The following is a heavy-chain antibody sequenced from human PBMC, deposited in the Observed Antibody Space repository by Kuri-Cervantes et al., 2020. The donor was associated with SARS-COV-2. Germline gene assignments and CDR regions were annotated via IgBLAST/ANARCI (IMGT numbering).Heavy chain of an antibody. J-gene: IGHJ4*02. Sequence: GGSLRLSCAASGFTFSSYSTNWVRQAPGKGLEWVSSISSSSSYIYYADSVKGRFTISRDNAKNSLYLQMNSLRAEDTAVYYCARDHSRSILTGPDFDYWGQGTLVTVSS. CDR1: GFTFSSYS. CDR3: ARDHSRSILTGPDFDY. CDR2: ISSSSSYI. V-gene: IGHV3-21*01. D-gene: IGHD3-9*01.